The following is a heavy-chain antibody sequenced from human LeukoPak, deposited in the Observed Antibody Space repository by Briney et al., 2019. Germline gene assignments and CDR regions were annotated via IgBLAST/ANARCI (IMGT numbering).Heavy chain of an antibody. J-gene: IGHJ4*02. D-gene: IGHD6-25*01. Sequence: SGGSLRLSCEASGFIFSDYWMTWVRQAPGKGLEWVGRIKSKIDGGTIDYGAPVKGRFTISRDDSRNTLYLQMNSLKTEDTAVYYCTTRRQDGCWGQGTLVTVS. CDR3: TTRRQDGC. CDR1: GFIFSDYW. V-gene: IGHV3-15*01. CDR2: IKSKIDGGTI.